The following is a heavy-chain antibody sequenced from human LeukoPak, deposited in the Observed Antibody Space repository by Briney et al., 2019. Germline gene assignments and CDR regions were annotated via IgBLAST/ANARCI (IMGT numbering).Heavy chain of an antibody. V-gene: IGHV3-66*01. D-gene: IGHD6-6*01. CDR3: ARGHGGSSSHRYSDY. CDR2: IYASGIT. CDR1: GFIVSNNY. Sequence: GGSLRLSCVASGFIVSNNYMSWVRQAPGKGLEWVSAIYASGITYYADSVKGRFTISRDNSKSTLYFQMNSLRAEDTAVYYCARGHGGSSSHRYSDYWGQGTQVTVSS. J-gene: IGHJ4*02.